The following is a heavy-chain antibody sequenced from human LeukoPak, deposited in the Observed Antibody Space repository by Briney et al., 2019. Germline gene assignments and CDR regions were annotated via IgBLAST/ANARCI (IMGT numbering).Heavy chain of an antibody. CDR2: INHSGTT. V-gene: IGHV4-34*01. CDR3: ARAHSPRHSLKIFGVVKSSRGYYFDY. Sequence: SEPLSLICTVYGGSFSDYYWSWIRPPPGKGLEWIGEINHSGTTDYNPSLKSRVTISVDTSKNQFSLNLSSVTAADTAVYYGARAHSPRHSLKIFGVVKSSRGYYFDYWGQGTLVTVSS. CDR1: GGSFSDYY. J-gene: IGHJ4*02. D-gene: IGHD3-3*01.